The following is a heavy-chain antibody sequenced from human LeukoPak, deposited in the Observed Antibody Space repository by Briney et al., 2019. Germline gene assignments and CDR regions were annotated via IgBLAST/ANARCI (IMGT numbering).Heavy chain of an antibody. V-gene: IGHV3-33*08. CDR1: GITLSNYG. J-gene: IGHJ4*02. CDR2: IAYDGSRA. Sequence: PGGSLRLSCAVSGITLSNYGMSWVRQAPGKGLEWVAVIAYDGSRAFYADSVKGRFTISRDNSKNTMSVQMDDLRAEDTAVYYCTRYNNDHFDYWGQGTLVTISS. D-gene: IGHD1-14*01. CDR3: TRYNNDHFDY.